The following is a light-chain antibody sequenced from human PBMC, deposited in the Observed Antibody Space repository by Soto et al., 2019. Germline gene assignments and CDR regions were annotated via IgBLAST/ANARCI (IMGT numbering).Light chain of an antibody. CDR1: SSNIGKNY. V-gene: IGLV1-51*02. Sequence: QSVLTRPPSVYAAPGQKVTFSCSGSSSNIGKNYVSWYQQVPGTAPKLLIYEDNKRRSGIPDRFSGSKSGTSATLGITGLQTGDEADYYCGTWDSSLSVFVFGTGTKVTVL. CDR3: GTWDSSLSVFV. CDR2: EDN. J-gene: IGLJ1*01.